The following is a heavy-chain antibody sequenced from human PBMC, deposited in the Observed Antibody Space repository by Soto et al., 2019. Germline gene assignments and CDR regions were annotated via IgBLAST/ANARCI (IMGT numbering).Heavy chain of an antibody. D-gene: IGHD1-26*01. J-gene: IGHJ4*02. CDR1: GGTFSSYA. Sequence: QVQLVQSGAEVKKPGSSVKVSCKASGGTFSSYAISWVRQAPGQGLEWMGGIIPIFGTANYAQKFQGRVTITADKSTSTAYMELSSLRSEDTAVYYCARTPVGPNMRGSYLFYRHYFDYWGQGTLVTVSS. CDR3: ARTPVGPNMRGSYLFYRHYFDY. V-gene: IGHV1-69*06. CDR2: IIPIFGTA.